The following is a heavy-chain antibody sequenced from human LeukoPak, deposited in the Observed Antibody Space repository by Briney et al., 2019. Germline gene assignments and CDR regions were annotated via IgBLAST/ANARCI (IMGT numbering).Heavy chain of an antibody. Sequence: SETLSLTCTVPGGSISSYYWSWIRQPPGKRLEWIGYIYYSGSTNYNPSLKSRVTISVDTSKNQFSLKLNSVTAADTAVYYCASNDGSYPPRYWGQGTLVTVSS. D-gene: IGHD1-26*01. CDR2: IYYSGST. CDR1: GGSISSYY. CDR3: ASNDGSYPPRY. J-gene: IGHJ4*02. V-gene: IGHV4-59*01.